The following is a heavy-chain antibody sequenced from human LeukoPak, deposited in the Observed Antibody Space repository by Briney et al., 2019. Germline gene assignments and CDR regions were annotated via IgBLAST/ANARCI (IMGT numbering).Heavy chain of an antibody. CDR2: ISAYNGNT. CDR3: ARDPSSYYYDSSGYCLY. V-gene: IGHV1-18*01. Sequence: ASVNVSCKASGYTFTSYGISWVRQAPGQGLEWMGWISAYNGNTNYAQKLQDRVTMTTDTSTSTAYMELRSLRSDDTAVYYCARDPSSYYYDSSGYCLYWGQGTLVTVSS. D-gene: IGHD3-22*01. J-gene: IGHJ4*02. CDR1: GYTFTSYG.